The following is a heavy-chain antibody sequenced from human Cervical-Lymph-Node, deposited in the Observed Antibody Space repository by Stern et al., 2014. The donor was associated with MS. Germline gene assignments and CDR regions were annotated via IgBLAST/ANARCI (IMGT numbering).Heavy chain of an antibody. CDR3: AKGVVARWFYFDY. Sequence: EVQLVESGGGLVQPGGSLRLSCTASGLTLNNHAMSWVRQAPGKGPEWVSAISVLGGSTYYADSVKGRFTISRDNSKNTLYLQMNSLRAEDTAVYYCAKGVVARWFYFDYWGQGTLVTVSS. CDR1: GLTLNNHA. D-gene: IGHD4-23*01. V-gene: IGHV3-23*04. J-gene: IGHJ4*02. CDR2: ISVLGGST.